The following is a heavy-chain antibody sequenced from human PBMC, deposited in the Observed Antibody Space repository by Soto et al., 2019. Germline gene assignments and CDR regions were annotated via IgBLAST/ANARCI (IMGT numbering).Heavy chain of an antibody. V-gene: IGHV1-69*01. CDR1: GGTFTKYA. D-gene: IGHD6-19*01. CDR3: ASGVGGLGGSSGWPDYAFDV. Sequence: QVQLVQSGAAVRKPGSSVKVSCKASGGTFTKYAITWVRQAPRPGLEWMGGIVPLPGTTNYAQKFRGRVTISSDESTSTDYLELSSLRSEDTAVYLCASGVGGLGGSSGWPDYAFDVWGQGTMVSVSS. CDR2: IVPLPGTT. J-gene: IGHJ3*01.